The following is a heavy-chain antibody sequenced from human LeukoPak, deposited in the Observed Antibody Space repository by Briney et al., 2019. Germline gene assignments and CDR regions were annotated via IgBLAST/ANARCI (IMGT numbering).Heavy chain of an antibody. CDR3: ARGGYRYGYYYYYYMDV. V-gene: IGHV3-64*01. Sequence: PGGSLRLSCAASGFTFSSYAMHWVRQAPGKGLEYVSAISSNGGSTYYANSVKGRFTISRDNSKNTLYLQMGSLRAEDMAVYYCARGGYRYGYYYYYYMDVWGKGTTVTVSS. CDR1: GFTFSSYA. J-gene: IGHJ6*03. D-gene: IGHD5-18*01. CDR2: ISSNGGST.